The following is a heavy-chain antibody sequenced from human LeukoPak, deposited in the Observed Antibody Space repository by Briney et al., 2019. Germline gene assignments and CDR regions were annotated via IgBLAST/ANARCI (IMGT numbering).Heavy chain of an antibody. D-gene: IGHD5-12*01. J-gene: IGHJ4*02. Sequence: GGSLRLSCTAAGFSLIMFWMSWARRPQGRGLEGVANIRSDGVEKYYVDSVRGRFTISTDTAKNTLYLQMNSLRADDTAVYYCAREFTGYGNTDYWGQGTLVTVSS. V-gene: IGHV3-7*03. CDR3: AREFTGYGNTDY. CDR2: IRSDGVEK. CDR1: GFSLIMFW.